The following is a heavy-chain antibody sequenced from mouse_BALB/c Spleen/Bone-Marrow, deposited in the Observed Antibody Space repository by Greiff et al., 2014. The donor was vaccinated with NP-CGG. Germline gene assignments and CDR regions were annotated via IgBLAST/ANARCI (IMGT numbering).Heavy chain of an antibody. D-gene: IGHD2-3*01. Sequence: VQLQESGPELVRPGTSVKMSCKASGYAFTDYLMGWLKQRPGQGLEWIGVINPGSGSTNYNEKFKEKATLTADKSSSTAYMQLSSLTSDDSAVYFCARYDGYFDYWGQGTILTVSS. CDR1: GYAFTDYL. J-gene: IGHJ2*01. CDR3: ARYDGYFDY. V-gene: IGHV1-54*01. CDR2: INPGSGST.